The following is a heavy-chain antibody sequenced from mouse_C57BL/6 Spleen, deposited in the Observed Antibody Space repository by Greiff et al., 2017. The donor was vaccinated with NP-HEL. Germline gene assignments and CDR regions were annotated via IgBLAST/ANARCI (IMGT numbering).Heavy chain of an antibody. Sequence: VQLQQPGAELVRPGTSVKLSCKASGYTFTSYWMHWVKQRPGQGLEWIGVIDPSDSYTNYNQKFKGKATLTVDTSSSTAYMQLSSLTSEDSAVYYCARCLYYYGSSYYWYFDVWGTGTTVTVSS. CDR1: GYTFTSYW. V-gene: IGHV1-59*01. J-gene: IGHJ1*03. CDR2: IDPSDSYT. D-gene: IGHD1-1*01. CDR3: ARCLYYYGSSYYWYFDV.